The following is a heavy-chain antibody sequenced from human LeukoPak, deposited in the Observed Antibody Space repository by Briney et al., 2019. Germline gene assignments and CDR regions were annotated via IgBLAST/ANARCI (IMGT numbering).Heavy chain of an antibody. CDR2: IIPILGIA. D-gene: IGHD5-24*01. CDR3: ARDPKDAYVDQH. CDR1: GGTFSSYA. Sequence: ASVKVSCKASGGTFSSYAISWVRQAPGQGLEWMGRIIPILGIANYAQKFQGRVTITADKSTSTAYMKLSSLRSEDTAVYYCARDPKDAYVDQHWGQGTLVTVSS. J-gene: IGHJ1*01. V-gene: IGHV1-69*04.